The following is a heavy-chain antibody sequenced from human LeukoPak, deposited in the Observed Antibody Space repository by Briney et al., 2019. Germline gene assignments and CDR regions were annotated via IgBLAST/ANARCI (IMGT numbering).Heavy chain of an antibody. V-gene: IGHV1-3*01. CDR3: ARVPLSGGYYYYGMDV. CDR1: GYTFTSYA. Sequence: ASVKVSCTASGYTFTSYAMHWVRQAPGQRLEWMGWINAGNGNTKYSQKFQGRVTITRDTSASTASMELSSLRSEDTAVYYCARVPLSGGYYYYGMDVWGQGTTVTVSS. J-gene: IGHJ6*02. CDR2: INAGNGNT. D-gene: IGHD2-15*01.